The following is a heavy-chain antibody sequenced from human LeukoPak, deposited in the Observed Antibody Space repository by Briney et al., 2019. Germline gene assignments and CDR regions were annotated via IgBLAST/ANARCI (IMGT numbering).Heavy chain of an antibody. J-gene: IGHJ4*02. V-gene: IGHV3-48*02. CDR2: VSSTSSTI. Sequence: QTGGSLRLSCAASGFTFSTYSMNWVRQAPGKGLEWVSYVSSTSSTIYYADSVRGRFTISRDNARNSLYLQMNSLRDEDMAVYYCARAPMVRGVITAFDYWGQGTLVTVPS. D-gene: IGHD3-10*01. CDR1: GFTFSTYS. CDR3: ARAPMVRGVITAFDY.